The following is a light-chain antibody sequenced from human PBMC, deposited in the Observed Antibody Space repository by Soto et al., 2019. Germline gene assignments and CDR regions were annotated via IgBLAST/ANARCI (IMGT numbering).Light chain of an antibody. V-gene: IGKV3-15*01. CDR2: GAS. Sequence: EIVMTQSPATLSVSPGERATLSCRASQSVSRNLAWYQQKPCQDPRLLIYGASTRATGIPARFSGSGSGPEFTLTISSLQSEDFVVYYCQQDNGWRPYTFGQGNKLEIK. CDR3: QQDNGWRPYT. CDR1: QSVSRN. J-gene: IGKJ2*01.